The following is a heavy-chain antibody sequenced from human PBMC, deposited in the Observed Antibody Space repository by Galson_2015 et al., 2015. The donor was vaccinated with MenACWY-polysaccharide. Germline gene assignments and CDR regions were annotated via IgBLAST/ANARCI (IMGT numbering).Heavy chain of an antibody. Sequence: SLRLSCAASRSRVSNSGMHWVRQAPGKGLEWVAVIQYDGSKIVYADSVKGRFTISRDNSKNTLFLEMNSLGAEDTAVYYCAREGSRIVFHAFDTWGQGTMITVSS. D-gene: IGHD2-15*01. CDR1: RSRVSNSG. CDR3: AREGSRIVFHAFDT. CDR2: IQYDGSKI. V-gene: IGHV3-33*01. J-gene: IGHJ3*02.